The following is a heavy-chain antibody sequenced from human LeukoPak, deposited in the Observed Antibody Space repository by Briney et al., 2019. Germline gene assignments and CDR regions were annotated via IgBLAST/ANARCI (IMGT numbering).Heavy chain of an antibody. J-gene: IGHJ3*02. CDR2: IYYSGST. D-gene: IGHD6-13*01. Sequence: KPSETLSLTCTVSGGSISSYYWSWIRQPPGKGLEWIGYIYYSGSTNYNPSLKSRVTISVDTSKNQFSLKLSSVTAADTAVYYCARDSGSSWYRDAFDIWGQGTMVTVSS. V-gene: IGHV4-59*12. CDR1: GGSISSYY. CDR3: ARDSGSSWYRDAFDI.